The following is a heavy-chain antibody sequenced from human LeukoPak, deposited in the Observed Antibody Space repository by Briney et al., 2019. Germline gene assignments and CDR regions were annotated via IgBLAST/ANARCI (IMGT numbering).Heavy chain of an antibody. V-gene: IGHV4-34*01. CDR3: ARVRWGTAFDI. CDR2: INHSGST. D-gene: IGHD3-16*01. Sequence: SETLSLTCAVYGGSFSGYYWSWIRQPPGKGLEWIGEINHSGSTNYNPSLKSRVTISVDTSKNQFSLKLSSVTAADTAVYYCARVRWGTAFDIWGQGTMVTVSS. CDR1: GGSFSGYY. J-gene: IGHJ3*02.